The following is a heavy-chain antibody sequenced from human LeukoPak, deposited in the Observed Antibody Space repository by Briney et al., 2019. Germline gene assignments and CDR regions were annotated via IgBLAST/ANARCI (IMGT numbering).Heavy chain of an antibody. CDR3: ARDGDTSGYTD. D-gene: IGHD3-22*01. V-gene: IGHV3-7*01. CDR2: IKQDGSEK. Sequence: GGSLRLSCEASGFTFSLYWMSWVRQAPGKGLEWVANIKQDGSEKYYVDSVKGRFTISRDNAKNSPYRQMNSLRADDTAVYYCARDGDTSGYTDWGQGTLVTVSS. CDR1: GFTFSLYW. J-gene: IGHJ4*02.